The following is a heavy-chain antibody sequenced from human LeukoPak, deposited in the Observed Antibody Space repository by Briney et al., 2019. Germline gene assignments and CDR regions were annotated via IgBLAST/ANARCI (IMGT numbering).Heavy chain of an antibody. V-gene: IGHV1-46*01. D-gene: IGHD1-26*01. Sequence: GASVKVSCKASGYTFTSYYMHWVRQAPGQGLEWMGIINPSGGSTSYAQKFQGRVTMTEDTSTDTAYMELSSLRSEDTAVYYCATAEPRIVGAVRFDYWGQGTLVTVSS. CDR1: GYTFTSYY. J-gene: IGHJ4*02. CDR3: ATAEPRIVGAVRFDY. CDR2: INPSGGST.